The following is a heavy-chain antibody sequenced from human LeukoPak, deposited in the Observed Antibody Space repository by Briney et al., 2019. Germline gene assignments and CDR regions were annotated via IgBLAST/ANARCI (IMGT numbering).Heavy chain of an antibody. CDR1: GFTFSNYV. J-gene: IGHJ4*02. CDR3: ARGSGGSIHRPADN. D-gene: IGHD2-15*01. V-gene: IGHV3-23*01. Sequence: GGSLRLSCAASGFTFSNYVMNWVRQAPGMGLEWVTVISGGGHTTYYADSVKGRFTISRDNSKNTLYLQMNSLRAEDTAVYFCARGSGGSIHRPADNWGQGTLVTVSS. CDR2: ISGGGHTT.